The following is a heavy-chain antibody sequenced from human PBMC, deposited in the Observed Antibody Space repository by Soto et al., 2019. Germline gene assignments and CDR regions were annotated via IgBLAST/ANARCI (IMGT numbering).Heavy chain of an antibody. D-gene: IGHD4-17*01. J-gene: IGHJ6*03. CDR3: ARGAVTTRGLTTYYYYMDV. CDR2: ISAYNGNT. Sequence: ASVKVSCKASGYTFTSYGISWVRQAPGQGLEWMGWISAYNGNTNYAQKLQGRVTMTTDTSTSTAYMELRSLRSDDTAVYYCARGAVTTRGLTTYYYYMDVWGKGTTVTVSS. CDR1: GYTFTSYG. V-gene: IGHV1-18*01.